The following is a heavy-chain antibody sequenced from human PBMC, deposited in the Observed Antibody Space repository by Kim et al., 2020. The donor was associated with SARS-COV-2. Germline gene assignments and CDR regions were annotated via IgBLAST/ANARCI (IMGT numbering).Heavy chain of an antibody. J-gene: IGHJ3*02. Sequence: SETLSLTCTVSGGSISSSSYYWGWIRQPPGKGLEWIGSIYYSGSTYYNPSLKSRVTISVDTSKNQFSLKLSAVTAADTAVYYCARHIYLSADPHAFDIWGQGTMVTVSS. CDR2: IYYSGST. V-gene: IGHV4-39*01. CDR1: GGSISSSSYY. CDR3: ARHIYLSADPHAFDI.